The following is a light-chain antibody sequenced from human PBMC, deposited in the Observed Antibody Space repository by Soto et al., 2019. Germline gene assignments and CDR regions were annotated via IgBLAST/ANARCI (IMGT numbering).Light chain of an antibody. CDR3: QQYGTSPPYI. CDR1: QSVSSVD. J-gene: IGKJ2*01. CDR2: GAS. V-gene: IGKV3-20*01. Sequence: EIVLTQSPGTLSLSPGEWATLSCRASQSVSSVDLAWYQQKPGQAPRLLIYGASSRATGIPDRFSGSGSGTEFTLTISRLEPEDFAVYYCQQYGTSPPYIFGQGTKLEIK.